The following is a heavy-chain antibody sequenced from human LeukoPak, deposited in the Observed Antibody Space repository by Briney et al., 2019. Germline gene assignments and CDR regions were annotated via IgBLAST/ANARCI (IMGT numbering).Heavy chain of an antibody. Sequence: SETLSLTCAVYGGSFSGYYWSWIRQPPGKGLEWIGEINHSGSTNYNPSLKSRDTISVDTSKNQFSLKLSSATAADTAVYYCARGRTADYWGQGTLVTVSS. CDR3: ARGRTADY. CDR1: GGSFSGYY. J-gene: IGHJ4*02. V-gene: IGHV4-34*01. D-gene: IGHD2-21*02. CDR2: INHSGST.